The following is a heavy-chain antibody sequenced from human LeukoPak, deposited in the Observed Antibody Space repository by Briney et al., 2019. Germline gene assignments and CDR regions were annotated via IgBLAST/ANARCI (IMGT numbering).Heavy chain of an antibody. CDR1: GRNFTSYW. V-gene: IGHV5-51*01. CDR3: ARQVNFYFDS. CDR2: IYPGDSDT. J-gene: IGHJ4*02. D-gene: IGHD5-24*01. Sequence: GESLKISCKGSGRNFTSYWIGWVRQMPGKGLEWMGIIYPGDSDTRYSPSFQGQVTISVDKSVATAYLQWSSLKASDTAMYFCARQVNFYFDSWGQGTLVTVSS.